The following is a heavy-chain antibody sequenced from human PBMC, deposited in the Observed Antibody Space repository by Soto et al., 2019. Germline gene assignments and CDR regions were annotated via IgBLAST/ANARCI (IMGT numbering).Heavy chain of an antibody. CDR1: GGSISSYY. CDR3: ARNSPIMEYYDFPGEEYEVLDI. Sequence: SETLSLTCTVSGGSISSYYWSWIRQPPGKGLEWIGYIYYSGSTNYNPSLKSRVTISVDTTKNQFSLKLSSVTAADTAVYYCARNSPIMEYYDFPGEEYEVLDIWGQGTMVTVSS. CDR2: IYYSGST. D-gene: IGHD3-3*01. J-gene: IGHJ3*02. V-gene: IGHV4-59*08.